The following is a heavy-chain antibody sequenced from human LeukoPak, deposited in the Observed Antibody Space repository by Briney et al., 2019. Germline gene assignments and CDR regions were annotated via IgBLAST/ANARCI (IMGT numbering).Heavy chain of an antibody. D-gene: IGHD1/OR15-1a*01. CDR1: GGSISSGDYY. Sequence: SETLSLTCTVSGGSISSGDYYWSWIRQPPGKGLEWIGYIYYSGSTYYNPSLKSRVTISVDTSKNQFSLKLSSVTAADTAVYYCAREGTNSAFDIWGQGTMVTVSS. CDR3: AREGTNSAFDI. J-gene: IGHJ3*02. CDR2: IYYSGST. V-gene: IGHV4-30-4*01.